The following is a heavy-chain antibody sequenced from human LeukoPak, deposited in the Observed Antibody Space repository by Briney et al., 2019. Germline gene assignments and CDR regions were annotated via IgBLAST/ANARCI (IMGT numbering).Heavy chain of an antibody. D-gene: IGHD4-17*01. V-gene: IGHV4-59*01. Sequence: PSETLSLTCTVSGGSIRSYYWSWIRLPPGKGLQWFGYIYYSGGTNYNPSLKSRVTMSVDTSKNRFSLKLTSVTAADTAVYYCARGNYGGYYYNYGLDVWGQGTTVTVSS. CDR2: IYYSGGT. CDR3: ARGNYGGYYYNYGLDV. J-gene: IGHJ6*02. CDR1: GGSIRSYY.